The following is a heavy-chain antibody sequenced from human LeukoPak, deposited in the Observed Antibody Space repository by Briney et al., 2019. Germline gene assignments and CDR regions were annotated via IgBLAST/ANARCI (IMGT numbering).Heavy chain of an antibody. V-gene: IGHV4-34*01. CDR1: GGSFSGYY. CDR3: ARLPPLGRGIVATLIDY. CDR2: INHSGST. Sequence: PSEALSLTCAVYGGSFSGYYWSWIRQPPGKGLEWIGEINHSGSTNYNPSLKSRVTISVDTSKNQFSLKLSSVTAADTAVYYCARLPPLGRGIVATLIDYWGQGTLVTVSS. J-gene: IGHJ4*02. D-gene: IGHD5-12*01.